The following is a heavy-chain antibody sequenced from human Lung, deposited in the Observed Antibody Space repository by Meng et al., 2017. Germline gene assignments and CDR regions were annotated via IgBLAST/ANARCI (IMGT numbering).Heavy chain of an antibody. V-gene: IGHV4-31*03. CDR3: VRERNRLLDP. J-gene: IGHJ5*02. CDR2: IYYSGST. D-gene: IGHD3-3*01. CDR1: GVSFSSCGYY. Sequence: QVQLQESGPGLVKHSQTLSLTCTVSGVSFSSCGYYWGWIRQHPGRGLEWIGYIYYSGSTFYNPAFKSRVTISVDTSKNQFSLNLNSVSAADTAVYYCVRERNRLLDPWGQGTLVTVSS.